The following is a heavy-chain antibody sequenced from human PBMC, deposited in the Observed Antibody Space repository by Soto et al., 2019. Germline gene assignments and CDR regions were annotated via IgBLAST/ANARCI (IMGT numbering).Heavy chain of an antibody. D-gene: IGHD3-3*01. CDR3: ARLRFLEWLYRFDY. CDR2: INHSGST. V-gene: IGHV4-34*01. CDR1: GGSFSGYY. Sequence: SETLSLTCAVYGGSFSGYYWSWIRQPPGKGLEWIGEINHSGSTNYNPSLKSRVTISVDTSKNQFSLKLSSVTAADTAVYYCARLRFLEWLYRFDYWGQGTLVTVSS. J-gene: IGHJ4*02.